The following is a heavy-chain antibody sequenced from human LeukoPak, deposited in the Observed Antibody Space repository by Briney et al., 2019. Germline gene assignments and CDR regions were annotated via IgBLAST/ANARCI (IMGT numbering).Heavy chain of an antibody. CDR1: GGSISSGGYY. J-gene: IGHJ4*02. V-gene: IGHV4-30-2*01. Sequence: SETLSLTCTVSGGSISSGGYYWSWIRQPPGKGLEWIGYIYHSGSTYYNPSLKSRVTISADRSKNQFSLKLSSVTAADTAVYYCARSPSFGSSTSCLWGQGTLVTVSS. D-gene: IGHD2-2*01. CDR2: IYHSGST. CDR3: ARSPSFGSSTSCL.